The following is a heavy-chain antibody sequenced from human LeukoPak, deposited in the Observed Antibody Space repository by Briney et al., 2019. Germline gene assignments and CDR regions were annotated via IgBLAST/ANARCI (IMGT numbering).Heavy chain of an antibody. CDR2: INHSGST. CDR3: AREGDYSNYRRTSTLDY. Sequence: PSETLSLTCAVYGGPFSGYYWSWIRQPPGKGLEWIGEINHSGSTNYNPSLKSRVTISVDTSKNQFSLKLSSVTAADTAVYYCAREGDYSNYRRTSTLDYWGQGTLVTVSS. V-gene: IGHV4-34*01. J-gene: IGHJ4*02. CDR1: GGPFSGYY. D-gene: IGHD4-11*01.